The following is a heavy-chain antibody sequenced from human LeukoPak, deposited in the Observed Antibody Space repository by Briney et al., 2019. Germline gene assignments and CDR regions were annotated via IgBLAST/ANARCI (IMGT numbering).Heavy chain of an antibody. J-gene: IGHJ3*02. Sequence: SETISLTCTVSGGSISSYYWSWIRQPPGKGLEWIGYIYYSGSTIYNPSLKSRVTISVDTSKNQFSLKLSSVTAADTAVYYCARELTGMRAFDIWGQGTIVPVSS. CDR2: IYYSGST. CDR3: ARELTGMRAFDI. D-gene: IGHD1-14*01. CDR1: GGSISSYY. V-gene: IGHV4-59*01.